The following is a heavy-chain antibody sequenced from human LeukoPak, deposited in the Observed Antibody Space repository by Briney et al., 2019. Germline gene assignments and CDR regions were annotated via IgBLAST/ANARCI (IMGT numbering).Heavy chain of an antibody. CDR1: GFTFISYG. V-gene: IGHV3-30*18. J-gene: IGHJ6*02. D-gene: IGHD6-6*01. Sequence: GGSLRLSCAASGFTFISYGMHWVRQAPGKGPEWVAVISYDGSNKYYADSVKGRFTISRDNSKNTLYLQMNTLRAEDTAVYYCAKARPAIAPRVGYYYGLDVWGQGTTVTVSS. CDR2: ISYDGSNK. CDR3: AKARPAIAPRVGYYYGLDV.